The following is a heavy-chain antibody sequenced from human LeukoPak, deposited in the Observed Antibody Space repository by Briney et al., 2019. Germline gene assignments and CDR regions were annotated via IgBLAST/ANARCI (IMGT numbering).Heavy chain of an antibody. CDR2: ISGSGGST. CDR1: GFTFSSYA. V-gene: IGHV3-23*01. J-gene: IGHJ4*02. D-gene: IGHD3-22*01. CDR3: AKDPVGYYYDSSGYLPHFDY. Sequence: GGSLRLSCAASGFTFSSYAMSWVRQAPGKGLEWVSAISGSGGSTYYADSVKGRFTISRDNSKNTLSLQMNSLRAEDTAVYYCAKDPVGYYYDSSGYLPHFDYWGQGTLVTVSS.